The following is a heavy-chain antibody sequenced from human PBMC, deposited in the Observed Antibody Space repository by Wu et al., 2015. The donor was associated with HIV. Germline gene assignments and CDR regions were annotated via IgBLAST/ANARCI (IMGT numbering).Heavy chain of an antibody. V-gene: IGHV1-2*02. Sequence: QVQLVQSGAEVKKPGASVKVSCKASTSTFTGHFIHWVRQGPGQGLEWMGWINTQSGGVFYAQRFLGRVTMTRDTSISTVYMELSRLRSDDSAVFYCAVARTAYFDYWGQGTLVTVSS. CDR1: TSTFTGHF. CDR3: AVARTAYFDY. J-gene: IGHJ4*02. D-gene: IGHD5-12*01. CDR2: INTQSGGV.